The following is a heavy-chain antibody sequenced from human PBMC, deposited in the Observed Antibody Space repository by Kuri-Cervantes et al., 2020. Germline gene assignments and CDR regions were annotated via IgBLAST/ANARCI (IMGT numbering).Heavy chain of an antibody. CDR3: AKDQYSSTINWFDP. CDR2: IWYDGSNK. D-gene: IGHD6-13*01. J-gene: IGHJ5*02. V-gene: IGHV3-30*02. CDR1: GFTFSSYA. Sequence: GGSLRLSCAASGFTFSSYAMHWVRQAPGKGLEWVAVIWYDGSNKYYADSVKGRFTISRDNSKNTLYLQMNSLRAEDTAVYYCAKDQYSSTINWFDPWGRGTLVTVSS.